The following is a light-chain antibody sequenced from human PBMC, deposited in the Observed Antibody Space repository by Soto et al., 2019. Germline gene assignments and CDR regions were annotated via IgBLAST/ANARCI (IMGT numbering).Light chain of an antibody. V-gene: IGKV3-11*01. CDR2: DAS. CDR1: QSVSSY. J-gene: IGKJ1*01. Sequence: EIVLTQSPATLSLSPGERATLSCRASQSVSSYLAWYHQKPGQAPGLLIYDASNRATGIPARFSGSGSGTDFTLTISSLEPEDFAVYYCQQRSNWPPGGTFGQGTKVEIK. CDR3: QQRSNWPPGGT.